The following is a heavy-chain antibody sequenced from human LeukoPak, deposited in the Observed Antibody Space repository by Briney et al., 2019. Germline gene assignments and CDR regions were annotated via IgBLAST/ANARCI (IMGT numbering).Heavy chain of an antibody. CDR1: GGTFSSYA. CDR2: IIPIFGTA. V-gene: IGHV1-69*05. Sequence: SVKVSCKASGGTFSSYAISWVRQAPGQGLEWMGRIIPIFGTANYSQKFQGRVTITTDESTSTAYMELSSLRSEDTAVYYCATTRGSYYYYYMDVWGKGTTVTVSS. J-gene: IGHJ6*03. CDR3: ATTRGSYYYYYMDV. D-gene: IGHD5-24*01.